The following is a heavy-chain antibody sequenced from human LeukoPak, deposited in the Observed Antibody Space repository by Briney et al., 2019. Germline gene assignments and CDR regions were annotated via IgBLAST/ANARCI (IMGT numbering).Heavy chain of an antibody. CDR2: ISNSGST. CDR1: GDSISSYY. J-gene: IGHJ4*02. V-gene: IGHV4-59*01. Sequence: SETLSLTCTVSGDSISSYYWSWIRQPPGKGLGWIGYISNSGSTNYNPSLKSRVTISVDTSENHFSLKLSSVTAADTAIYYCARVGRGDYVWGSYSFDFWGQGTLVTVSS. CDR3: ARVGRGDYVWGSYSFDF. D-gene: IGHD3-16*01.